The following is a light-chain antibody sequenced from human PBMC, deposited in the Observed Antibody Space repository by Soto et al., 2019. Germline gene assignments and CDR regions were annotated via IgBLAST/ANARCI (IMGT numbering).Light chain of an antibody. Sequence: EVVLTQSPATLSLSPGDRATLSCRASQNVRTFLDWYQQKPGQAPRLLIYGASNRATGIPARFSGSGSGTDFTLTISSLEPEDVAVYYCQQHSHWPPWTFGQGTRVEIQ. V-gene: IGKV3-11*01. CDR3: QQHSHWPPWT. CDR2: GAS. CDR1: QNVRTF. J-gene: IGKJ1*01.